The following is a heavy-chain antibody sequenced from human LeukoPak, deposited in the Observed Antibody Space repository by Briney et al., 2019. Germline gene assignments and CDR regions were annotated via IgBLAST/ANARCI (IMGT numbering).Heavy chain of an antibody. CDR1: GGTFSSYA. CDR3: AREGRFGYSSGWYAGGSSWGAFDI. D-gene: IGHD6-19*01. J-gene: IGHJ3*02. CDR2: ISAYNGNT. V-gene: IGHV1-18*01. Sequence: ASVKVSCKASGGTFSSYAISWVRQAPGQGLEWMGWISAYNGNTNYAQKLQGRVTMTTDTSTSTAYMELRSLRSDDTAVYYCAREGRFGYSSGWYAGGSSWGAFDIWGQGTMVTVSS.